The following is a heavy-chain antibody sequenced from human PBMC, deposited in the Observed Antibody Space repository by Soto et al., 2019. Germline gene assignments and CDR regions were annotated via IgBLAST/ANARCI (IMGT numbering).Heavy chain of an antibody. CDR1: GFTFSSYA. V-gene: IGHV3-21*01. CDR3: ARDGVGATTSDYYYYYGMDV. J-gene: IGHJ6*02. D-gene: IGHD1-26*01. CDR2: ISSSSSYI. Sequence: GGSLRLSCAASGFTFSSYAMHWVRQAPGKGLEWVSSISSSSSYIYYADSVKGRFTISRDNAKNSLYLQMNSLRAEDTAVYYCARDGVGATTSDYYYYYGMDVWGQGTTVTVSS.